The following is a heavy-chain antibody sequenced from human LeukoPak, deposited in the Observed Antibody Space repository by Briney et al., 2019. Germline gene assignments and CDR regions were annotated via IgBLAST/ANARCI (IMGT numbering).Heavy chain of an antibody. CDR2: ISGGGSST. J-gene: IGHJ4*02. V-gene: IGHV3-23*01. CDR1: GFTFSNYA. D-gene: IGHD2/OR15-2a*01. CDR3: AKDFLRSTYYFDY. Sequence: GGSLRLSCAASGFTFSNYAMSWVRQAPGKGLEWVSTISGGGSSTYYADSVKGRFTISRDNSKNTLYLHMNTLRADDTAVYYCAKDFLRSTYYFDYWGQGTLVTVSS.